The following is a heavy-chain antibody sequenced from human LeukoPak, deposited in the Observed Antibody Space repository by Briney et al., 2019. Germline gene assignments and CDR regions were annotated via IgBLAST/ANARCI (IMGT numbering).Heavy chain of an antibody. CDR2: IYSGGST. Sequence: PGGSLRLSCAASGFTFSDYYMSWIRQAPGKGLEWVSVIYSGGSTYYADSVKGRFTISRDNSKNTLYLQMNSLRAEDTAVYYCAREGTYYFDYWGQGTLVTVSS. CDR1: GFTFSDYY. CDR3: AREGTYYFDY. J-gene: IGHJ4*02. D-gene: IGHD1-1*01. V-gene: IGHV3-66*01.